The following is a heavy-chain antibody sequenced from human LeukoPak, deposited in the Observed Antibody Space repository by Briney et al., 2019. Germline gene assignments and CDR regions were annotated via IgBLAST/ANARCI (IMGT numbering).Heavy chain of an antibody. CDR1: GFTFCSSA. J-gene: IGHJ4*02. CDR2: IQFDGSYK. CDR3: ATHCSGTACHRDY. V-gene: IGHV3-30*02. Sequence: GGSLRLSCAASGFTFCSSAMHWVRQTPGKGLECVAFIQFDGSYKHYSDSVKGRFTISRDNSKNTLYLEMKSLRPEDTAVYYCATHCSGTACHRDYWGQGTLVTVSS. D-gene: IGHD2-2*01.